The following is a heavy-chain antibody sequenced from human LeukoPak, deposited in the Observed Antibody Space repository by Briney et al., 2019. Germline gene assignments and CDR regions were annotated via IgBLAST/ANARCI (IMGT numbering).Heavy chain of an antibody. CDR3: ARSLPIVVVVEYFDY. J-gene: IGHJ4*02. D-gene: IGHD3-22*01. CDR1: GFTFSSYW. Sequence: GGSLRLSCAPSGFTFSSYWMSWVRQAPGKGLEWVANIKQDGSEKYYVDSVKGRFTISRDNAKNSLYLQMNSLRAEDTAVYYCARSLPIVVVVEYFDYWGQGTLVTVS. CDR2: IKQDGSEK. V-gene: IGHV3-7*01.